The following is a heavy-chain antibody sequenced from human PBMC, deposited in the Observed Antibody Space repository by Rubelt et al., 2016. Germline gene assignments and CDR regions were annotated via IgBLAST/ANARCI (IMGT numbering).Heavy chain of an antibody. CDR2: ISHSGST. D-gene: IGHD3-22*01. CDR1: GESVSGYY. CDR3: ARGHHYDTSRYYYADY. V-gene: IGHV4-34*02. Sequence: QVQLQQWGAGLFKPSETLSLTCAVYGESVSGYYWSWIRQPPGKGLEWIGEISHSGSTSHNPSLKSRVIISADTSKNQFSLKRTSVTAADTAVYYCARGHHYDTSRYYYADYWGQGTLVTVSS. J-gene: IGHJ4*02.